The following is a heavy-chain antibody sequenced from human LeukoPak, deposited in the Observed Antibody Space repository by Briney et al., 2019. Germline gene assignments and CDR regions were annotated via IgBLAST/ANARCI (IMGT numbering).Heavy chain of an antibody. D-gene: IGHD3-10*01. J-gene: IGHJ4*02. CDR3: ARDRFTMFRGIIPGY. CDR2: INPSGGTT. Sequence: AASVKVSCKASGYIFTNYYMHWVRQAPGQGLEQMGIINPSGGTTSSAQKFQGRVTMTRDTSTSTVYMELSSLRSEDTAVYYCARDRFTMFRGIIPGYWGQGTLVTVSS. CDR1: GYIFTNYY. V-gene: IGHV1-46*01.